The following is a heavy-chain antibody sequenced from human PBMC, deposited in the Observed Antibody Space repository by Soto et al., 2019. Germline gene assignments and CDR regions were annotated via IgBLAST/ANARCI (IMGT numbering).Heavy chain of an antibody. J-gene: IGHJ3*01. CDR2: ISGYNGNT. CDR3: AREGDIVGLDAFDV. Sequence: ASVKVSCKTSGYTFTNYGVDWVRQAPGQGLEWMGWISGYNGNTKYAQKFQGRVTMTTDKSTSTAYMELRSLRPDDTAVYYCAREGDIVGLDAFDVWGQGTMVTVSS. D-gene: IGHD2-15*01. V-gene: IGHV1-18*04. CDR1: GYTFTNYG.